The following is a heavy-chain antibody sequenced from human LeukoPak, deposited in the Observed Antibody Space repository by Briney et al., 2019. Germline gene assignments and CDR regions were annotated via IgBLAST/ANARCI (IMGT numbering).Heavy chain of an antibody. D-gene: IGHD1-26*01. CDR1: GFTFSSDN. CDR3: ARGGGSYVNWFDP. CDR2: MSGSGTTI. J-gene: IGHJ5*02. V-gene: IGHV3-48*01. Sequence: PAGSLRLSCVASGFTFSSDNMNWVRQPPGNGLGWVSYMSGSGTTINYADSVRGRFTISRDNAKNSLYLQMKSLRAEDTAVYYCARGGGSYVNWFDPWGQGTLVTVST.